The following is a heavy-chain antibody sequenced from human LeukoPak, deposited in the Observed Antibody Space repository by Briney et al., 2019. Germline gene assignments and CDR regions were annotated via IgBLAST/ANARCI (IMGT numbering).Heavy chain of an antibody. CDR3: ARFIVGATYFDY. D-gene: IGHD1-26*01. J-gene: IGHJ4*02. CDR1: GYTFTSYY. V-gene: IGHV1-46*01. CDR2: INPSGGST. Sequence: ASVKVSCKASGYTFTSYYMHWVRQASGQGLEWMGIINPSGGSTSYAQKFQGRVTMTRDTSTSTVYMELSSLRSEDTAVYYCARFIVGATYFDYWGQGTLVTVSS.